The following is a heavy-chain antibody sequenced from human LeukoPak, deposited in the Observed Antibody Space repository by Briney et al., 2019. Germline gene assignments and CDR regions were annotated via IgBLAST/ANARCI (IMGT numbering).Heavy chain of an antibody. D-gene: IGHD3-22*01. V-gene: IGHV1-18*01. Sequence: ASVKVSCKASGYTFTSYGISWVRQAPGQGLEGMGWISAYNGNTNYAQKLQGRVAMTTDTSTSTAYMELRSLRSDDTAVYYCARDSGDDSSGYYKYYFDYWGQGTLVTVSS. CDR3: ARDSGDDSSGYYKYYFDY. J-gene: IGHJ4*02. CDR1: GYTFTSYG. CDR2: ISAYNGNT.